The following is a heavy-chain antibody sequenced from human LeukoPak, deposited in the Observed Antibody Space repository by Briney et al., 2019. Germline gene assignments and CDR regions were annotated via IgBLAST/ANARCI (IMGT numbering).Heavy chain of an antibody. CDR2: IYYRGTI. V-gene: IGHV4-59*01. CDR3: ARAHYSGSGTYYNRAFDY. D-gene: IGHD3-10*01. CDR1: GGSISSYY. Sequence: SETLSLTCTVSGGSISSYYWSWIRQPPGKGLEWIGYIYYRGTINYNPSPKSRVTVSIDTSKNQFSLKLSSVTAADTAVYYCARAHYSGSGTYYNRAFDYWGQGTLVTVSS. J-gene: IGHJ4*02.